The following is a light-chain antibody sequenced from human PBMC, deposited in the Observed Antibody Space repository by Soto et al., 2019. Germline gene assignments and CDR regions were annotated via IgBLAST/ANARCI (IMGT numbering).Light chain of an antibody. CDR3: QQYNNWPGGT. CDR1: QSVSSN. J-gene: IGKJ3*01. CDR2: GAS. V-gene: IGKV3-15*01. Sequence: EIVMTQSPATLSVSPGERATLSCRASQSVSSNLAWYQQKPGQAPRLLIYGASTRATGIPARFSGSGSGTEFTLTISSLQSEDFAVYSCQQYNNWPGGTFGPGTKVDIK.